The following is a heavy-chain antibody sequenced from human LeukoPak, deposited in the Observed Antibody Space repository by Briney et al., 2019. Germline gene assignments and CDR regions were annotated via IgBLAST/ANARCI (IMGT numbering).Heavy chain of an antibody. J-gene: IGHJ4*02. CDR3: ARTTYYDFWSGYY. CDR1: GGTFSSYA. D-gene: IGHD3-3*01. CDR2: IIPILGIA. Sequence: SVKVSCKASGGTFSSYAISWVRQAPGQGLEWMGRIIPILGIANYAQKFQGRVTITADKSTSTAYMELSSLRSEDTAAYYCARTTYYDFWSGYYWGQGTLVTVSS. V-gene: IGHV1-69*04.